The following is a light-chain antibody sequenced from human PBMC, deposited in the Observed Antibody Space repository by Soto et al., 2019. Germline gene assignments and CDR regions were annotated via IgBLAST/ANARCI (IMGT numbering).Light chain of an antibody. Sequence: DIQITQAPSSLSASVGDRVTITCRASHGISTYLAWYQQKPGKVPKLLSYTASALHSGVPSRFSGSGSGTDFTLTIRGLQPEDAATYYCQKYGSATGTFGQGTKVDIK. CDR3: QKYGSATGT. CDR1: HGISTY. CDR2: TAS. J-gene: IGKJ1*01. V-gene: IGKV1-27*01.